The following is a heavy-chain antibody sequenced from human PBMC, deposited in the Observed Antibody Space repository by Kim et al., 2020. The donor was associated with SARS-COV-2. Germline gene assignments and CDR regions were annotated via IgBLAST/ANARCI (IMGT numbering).Heavy chain of an antibody. J-gene: IGHJ6*02. CDR2: INTYNNKT. D-gene: IGHD3-10*01. CDR3: ARVETGLYYIGIRYNMDV. Sequence: ASVKVSCKASGYIFVNYGFSWVRQAPGQGLEWVAWINTYNNKTKYAQRVEGRVTVTIDTSTSTASMELRSLRFDDTAVYYCARVETGLYYIGIRYNMDVWGQGTTVIVSS. V-gene: IGHV1-18*01. CDR1: GYIFVNYG.